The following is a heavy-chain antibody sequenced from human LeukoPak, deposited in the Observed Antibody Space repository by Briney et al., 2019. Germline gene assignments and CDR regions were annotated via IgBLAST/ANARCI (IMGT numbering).Heavy chain of an antibody. V-gene: IGHV3-20*04. D-gene: IGHD1-26*01. J-gene: IGHJ4*02. CDR2: INWNGGNT. CDR1: GFTFDDYG. CDR3: ARRSEAFSGSPDY. Sequence: GGSLRVSCAASGFTFDDYGMSWVRQAPGKGLVWVSGINWNGGNTGYADSVKGRFTISRDNAKNSLYLQMNSLRAEDTALYYCARRSEAFSGSPDYWGQGTLVTVSS.